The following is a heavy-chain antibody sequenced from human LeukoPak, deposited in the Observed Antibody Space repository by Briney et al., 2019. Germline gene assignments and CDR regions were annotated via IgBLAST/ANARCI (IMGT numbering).Heavy chain of an antibody. J-gene: IGHJ6*02. V-gene: IGHV3-48*03. CDR2: ISSSGSTI. CDR1: GFTFSSYE. CDR3: TRDHALYCSGGSCYQHPLVGYYYGMDV. Sequence: PRGSLRLSCAASGFTFSSYEMNWVRQAPGKGLEWVSYISSSGSTIYYADSVKGRFTISRDNAKNSLYLQMNSLRAEDTAVYYCTRDHALYCSGGSCYQHPLVGYYYGMDVWGQGTTVTVSS. D-gene: IGHD2-15*01.